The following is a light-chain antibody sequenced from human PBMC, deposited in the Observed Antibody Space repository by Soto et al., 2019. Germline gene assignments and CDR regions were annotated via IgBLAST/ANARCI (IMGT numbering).Light chain of an antibody. V-gene: IGKV1-39*01. CDR2: AAS. CDR3: KQSYSTPGP. CDR1: QSISSY. J-gene: IGKJ1*01. Sequence: DIQMTQSASSLSASVGDRVTITCRASQSISSYLNWYQQKPGKAPKLLIYAASSLQSGVPSRFSGSGSGTNFTLTITSLQPKVFATYYCKQSYSTPGPFGKGTKGDIK.